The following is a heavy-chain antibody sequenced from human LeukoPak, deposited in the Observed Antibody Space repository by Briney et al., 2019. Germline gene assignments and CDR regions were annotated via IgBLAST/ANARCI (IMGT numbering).Heavy chain of an antibody. J-gene: IGHJ5*02. Sequence: PGASVKVSCKASGYTFTDYYIHWVRQAPGQGLEWMGIINPSGGSTRYAQKFQGRVTMTRDMSTSTVYMELSSLRSEDTAVYYCARALPHRRLMDTTMEQHWFDPWGPGTLVTVSS. D-gene: IGHD5-18*01. CDR2: INPSGGST. CDR1: GYTFTDYY. CDR3: ARALPHRRLMDTTMEQHWFDP. V-gene: IGHV1-46*01.